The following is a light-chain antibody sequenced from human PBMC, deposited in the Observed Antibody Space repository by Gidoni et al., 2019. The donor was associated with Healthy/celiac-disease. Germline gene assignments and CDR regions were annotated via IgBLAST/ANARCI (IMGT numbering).Light chain of an antibody. CDR3: QKYNSAPWT. J-gene: IGKJ1*01. Sequence: DNQMTQSPSSLSASVGDRVTITCRASQGISNYLAWYQQKPGNVPTLLIYAASTWQSGVPARFSGSGSGTEFTLTSSSLQPEDVATYYCQKYNSAPWTFGQGTKVEIK. CDR2: AAS. CDR1: QGISNY. V-gene: IGKV1-27*01.